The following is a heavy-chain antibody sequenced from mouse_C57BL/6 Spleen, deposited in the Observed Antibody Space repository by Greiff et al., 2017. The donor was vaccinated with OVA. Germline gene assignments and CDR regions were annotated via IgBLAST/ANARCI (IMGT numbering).Heavy chain of an antibody. J-gene: IGHJ1*03. D-gene: IGHD1-1*01. V-gene: IGHV14-2*01. CDR1: GFNIKDYY. Sequence: VQLQQSGAELVKPGASVKLSCTASGFNIKDYYMHWVKQRTEQGLEWIGRIDPEDGETKYAPKFQGKATMTAKTNTNRAYLQHSSMTSENTADYYCARWGTTVVEGYIDDWGTGTTVTVSS. CDR3: ARWGTTVVEGYIDD. CDR2: IDPEDGET.